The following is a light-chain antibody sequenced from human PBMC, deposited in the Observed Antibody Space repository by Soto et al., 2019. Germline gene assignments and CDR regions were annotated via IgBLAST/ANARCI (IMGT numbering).Light chain of an antibody. J-gene: IGLJ2*01. V-gene: IGLV3-25*03. CDR1: ALSKQY. CDR2: KDD. Sequence: SYELTQPPSVSVSPGQTARITCSGDALSKQYAYWYQQKPGQAPVLVIYKDDERPSGIPERISGSSSGTTVTLTISGVQAEDEADYYCQSTDSSGVYQVVFGGGTKLTVL. CDR3: QSTDSSGVYQVV.